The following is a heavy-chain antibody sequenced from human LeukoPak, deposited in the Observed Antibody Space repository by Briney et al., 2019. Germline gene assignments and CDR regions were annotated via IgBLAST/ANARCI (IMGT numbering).Heavy chain of an antibody. D-gene: IGHD3-22*01. CDR1: GGTFSSYA. J-gene: IGHJ6*03. CDR2: IIPIFGTA. Sequence: GSSVKVPCKASGGTFSSYAISWVRQAPGQGLEWMGEIIPIFGTANYAQKFQGRVTITTDESTSTAYMELSSLRSEDTAVYYCASSKGITMIVATYYYYMDVWGKGTTVTVSS. V-gene: IGHV1-69*05. CDR3: ASSKGITMIVATYYYYMDV.